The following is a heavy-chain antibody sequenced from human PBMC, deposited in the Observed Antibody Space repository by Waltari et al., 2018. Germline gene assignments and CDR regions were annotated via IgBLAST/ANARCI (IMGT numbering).Heavy chain of an antibody. CDR3: ATKYSSSSWDY. J-gene: IGHJ4*02. CDR1: AFLRRHFE. D-gene: IGHD6-6*01. V-gene: IGHV3-48*03. Sequence: EVQLVESGGGLVQHGGSLRLSCAASAFLRRHFEMSWVSQAPGKGLEWISSITSRLSTLYYADSVKGRFTISRDNAKNSLYLQMNSLRAEDTAVYYCATKYSSSSWDYWGQGTLVTVSS. CDR2: ITSRLSTL.